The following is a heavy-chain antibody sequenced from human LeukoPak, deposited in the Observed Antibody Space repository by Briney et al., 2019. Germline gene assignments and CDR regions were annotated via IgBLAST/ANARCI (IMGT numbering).Heavy chain of an antibody. CDR3: ARETVTKGYNYYYYEDV. CDR1: GGSISSYY. Sequence: SETLSLTCTVSGGSISSYYWSWIRQPPGKGLEWIGYIYYSGSTNYNPSLKSRVTISVDTSKNQFSLKLSSVTAADTAVYYCARETVTKGYNYYYYEDVWGKGTTVTVSS. CDR2: IYYSGST. V-gene: IGHV4-59*01. J-gene: IGHJ6*03. D-gene: IGHD2-21*02.